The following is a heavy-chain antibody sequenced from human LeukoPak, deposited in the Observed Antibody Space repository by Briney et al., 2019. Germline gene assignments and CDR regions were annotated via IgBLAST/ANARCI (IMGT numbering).Heavy chain of an antibody. V-gene: IGHV1-18*04. D-gene: IGHD3-3*01. Sequence: ASVKVSCKASGYTFTGYYMHWVRQAPGQGLEWMGWISAYNGNTNYAQKLQGRVTMTTDTSTSTAYMELRSLRSDDTAVYYCARNRPGDFWSGYYYDYWGQGTLVTVSS. J-gene: IGHJ4*02. CDR2: ISAYNGNT. CDR1: GYTFTGYY. CDR3: ARNRPGDFWSGYYYDY.